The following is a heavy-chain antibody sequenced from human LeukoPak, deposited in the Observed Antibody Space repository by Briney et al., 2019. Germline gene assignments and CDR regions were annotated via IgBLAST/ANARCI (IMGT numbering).Heavy chain of an antibody. V-gene: IGHV4-4*07. J-gene: IGHJ6*03. CDR2: IYTSGST. CDR1: GGSISSYY. Sequence: SETLSLTCTVSGGSISSYYWSWIRQPAGKGLEWIGRIYTSGSTNYNPSLKSRVTMSVDTSKNQFSLKLSSVTAADTAVYYCARHSSWSPFSSNYYMDVWGKGTTVTVSS. D-gene: IGHD6-13*01. CDR3: ARHSSWSPFSSNYYMDV.